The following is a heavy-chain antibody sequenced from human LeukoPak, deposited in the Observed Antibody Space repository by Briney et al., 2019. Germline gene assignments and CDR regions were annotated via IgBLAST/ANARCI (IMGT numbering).Heavy chain of an antibody. CDR3: ARGDLIRGLIDFDY. J-gene: IGHJ4*02. CDR2: INAGNGHT. D-gene: IGHD3-10*01. CDR1: GYTFTNFA. Sequence: GASVKVSCKASGYTFTNFAIHWVRQAPGQRLEWMAWINAGNGHTYYSQEFQDRVSITTDTSASTAYMELSTLRSEDMAVYYCARGDLIRGLIDFDYWGQGTLVTVSS. V-gene: IGHV1-3*03.